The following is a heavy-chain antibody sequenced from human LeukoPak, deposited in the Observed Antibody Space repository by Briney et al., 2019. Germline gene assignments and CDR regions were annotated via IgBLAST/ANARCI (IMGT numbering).Heavy chain of an antibody. CDR1: GYTFTSYD. CDR2: MNPNSGNT. D-gene: IGHD6-13*01. V-gene: IGHV1-8*01. J-gene: IGHJ4*02. Sequence: APVKVSCKASGYTFTSYDINWVRQATGQGLEWMGSMNPNSGNTGYAQKFQGRVTMTRNTSISTAYMELSSLRSEDTAVYYCARALRIAAAGIGGVYYFDYWGQGTLVTVSS. CDR3: ARALRIAAAGIGGVYYFDY.